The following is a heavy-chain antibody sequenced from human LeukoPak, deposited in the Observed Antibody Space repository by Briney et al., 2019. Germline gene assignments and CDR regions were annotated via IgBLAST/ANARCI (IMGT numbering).Heavy chain of an antibody. Sequence: GGSLRLSCAASGFTFSSYSMNWVRQAPGKGLEWVSSISSSNSYIYYADSVKGRFTISRDNAKNSLYLQMNSLRAEDTAVYYCARDLNVDTAMGDYYYYMDVWGKGPTVTVSS. D-gene: IGHD5-18*01. CDR2: ISSSNSYI. CDR1: GFTFSSYS. CDR3: ARDLNVDTAMGDYYYYMDV. J-gene: IGHJ6*03. V-gene: IGHV3-21*01.